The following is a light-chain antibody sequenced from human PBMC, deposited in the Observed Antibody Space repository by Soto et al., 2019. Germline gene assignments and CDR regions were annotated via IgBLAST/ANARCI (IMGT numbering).Light chain of an antibody. CDR3: QQSYSTPQT. V-gene: IGKV1-39*01. J-gene: IGKJ1*01. CDR1: QSISSY. CDR2: AAC. Sequence: DIQMTQSPSSLSAAVGDRVTITCRASQSISSYLNWYQQKPGKAPKLLIYAACSLQSGVPSRFSGSGSGTDFTLTISSLQPEDFATYYCQQSYSTPQTFGQGTKVEIK.